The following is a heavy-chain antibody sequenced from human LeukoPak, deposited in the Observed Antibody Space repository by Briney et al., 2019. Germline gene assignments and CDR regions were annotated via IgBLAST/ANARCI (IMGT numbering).Heavy chain of an antibody. J-gene: IGHJ4*02. CDR2: FDPEDGET. D-gene: IGHD3-22*01. CDR3: ATDPINYYDSSGYYYFDY. CDR1: GYTLTELS. V-gene: IGHV1-24*01. Sequence: ASVKFSCKVSGYTLTELSMHWVRQAPGKGLEWMGGFDPEDGETIYAQKFQGRVTMTEDTSTDTAYMELSSLRSEDTAVYYCATDPINYYDSSGYYYFDYWGQGTLVTVSS.